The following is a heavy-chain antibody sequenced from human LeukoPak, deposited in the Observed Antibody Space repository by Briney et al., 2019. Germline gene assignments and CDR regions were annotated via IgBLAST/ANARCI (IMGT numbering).Heavy chain of an antibody. J-gene: IGHJ4*02. V-gene: IGHV3-30*02. Sequence: GGSLRLSCAASGFTFSNYAMHWVRQAPGKGMEWVAFIRYDGSNKYYADSVKGRFTISRDNSKNTLYLQVNSLRAEDTAVYYCAKGLHYNILTGYRRNYYFDYWGQGTLVTVSS. D-gene: IGHD3-9*01. CDR3: AKGLHYNILTGYRRNYYFDY. CDR1: GFTFSNYA. CDR2: IRYDGSNK.